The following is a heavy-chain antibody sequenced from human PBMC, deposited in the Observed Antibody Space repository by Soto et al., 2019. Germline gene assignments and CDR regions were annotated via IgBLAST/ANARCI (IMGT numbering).Heavy chain of an antibody. CDR2: INPDGSER. CDR1: GFSISSHW. D-gene: IGHD5-12*01. V-gene: IGHV3-7*01. J-gene: IGHJ4*02. CDR3: ARESTVDLAGY. Sequence: GRSLRLSCAASGFSISSHWMSWVRQAPGKGLEWVANINPDGSERNYVDSVKGRFTISRDNAKNSLYLQMNSLRAEDTAVYYCARESTVDLAGYWGQGTLVTVSS.